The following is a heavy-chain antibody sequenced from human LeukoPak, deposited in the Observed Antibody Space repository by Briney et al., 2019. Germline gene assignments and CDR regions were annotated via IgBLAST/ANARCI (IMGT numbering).Heavy chain of an antibody. CDR1: GDSISSRSYY. V-gene: IGHV4-39*01. Sequence: SETLSLTCSVSGDSISSRSYYWGWIRQPPGKGLEWIGSIYYSGSTYYNPSLKSRVTISVDTSKNQFSRKLNSVTATDTAVYYCARQGWLVLSWGQGTLVTVSS. CDR3: ARQGWLVLS. CDR2: IYYSGST. J-gene: IGHJ4*02. D-gene: IGHD6-19*01.